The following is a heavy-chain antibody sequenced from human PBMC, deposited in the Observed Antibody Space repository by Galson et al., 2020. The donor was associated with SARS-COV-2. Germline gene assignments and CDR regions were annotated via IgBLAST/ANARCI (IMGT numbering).Heavy chain of an antibody. V-gene: IGHV4-39*01. J-gene: IGHJ6*02. D-gene: IGHD2-2*02. CDR3: ARPIPAPRGYYGMDV. Sequence: ETSETLSLTCAVSGGSISSSSYYYVWIRQPPGKGLQWIGSMYYGGSIYYNPSLKSRVSISVDTSKNEFSLKVSSVTAADTAVYYCARPIPAPRGYYGMDVWGQGTTVTVSS. CDR2: MYYGGSI. CDR1: GGSISSSSYY.